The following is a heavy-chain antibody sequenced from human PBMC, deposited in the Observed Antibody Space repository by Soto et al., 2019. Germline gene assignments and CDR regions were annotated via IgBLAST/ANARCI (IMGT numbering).Heavy chain of an antibody. CDR2: INPDSGGT. Sequence: QVQLVQSGAEVKKPGASVKVSCKASGYIFTGYYMHWVRQAPGQGLEWMGWINPDSGGTKYAQKFQGRVTMNRDTSISTAYMELSRLTSDDTAVYYCAREDCSGDNCYKDFDYWGQGTLVTVSS. V-gene: IGHV1-2*02. J-gene: IGHJ4*02. CDR1: GYIFTGYY. CDR3: AREDCSGDNCYKDFDY. D-gene: IGHD2-15*01.